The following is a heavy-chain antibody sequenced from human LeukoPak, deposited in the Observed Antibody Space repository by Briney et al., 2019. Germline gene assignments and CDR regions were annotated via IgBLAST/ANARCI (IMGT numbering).Heavy chain of an antibody. CDR3: AKRTRFYSSGWYEAFDI. CDR1: GFTFRNYN. J-gene: IGHJ3*02. Sequence: GGSLRLSCAASGFTFRNYNMNWVRQAPGKGLEWVSYITLSGTTIYYADSVQGRFTISRDNSKNTLYLQMNSLRPEDTAVYYCAKRTRFYSSGWYEAFDIWGQGTLVTVSS. V-gene: IGHV3-48*01. CDR2: ITLSGTTI. D-gene: IGHD6-19*01.